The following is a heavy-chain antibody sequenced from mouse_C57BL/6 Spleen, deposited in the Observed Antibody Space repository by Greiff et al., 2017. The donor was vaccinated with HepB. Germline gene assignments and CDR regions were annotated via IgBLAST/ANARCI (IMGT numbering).Heavy chain of an antibody. J-gene: IGHJ2*01. CDR3: ARLIYDGDYGYFDY. CDR2: IYPGDGDT. Sequence: VQLQQSGPELVKPGASVKISCKASGYAFSSSWMNWVKQRPGKGLEWIGRIYPGDGDTNYNGKFKGTATLTADKSSSTAYMQLSSLTSEDSAVDFCARLIYDGDYGYFDYWGQGTTLTVSS. D-gene: IGHD2-3*01. V-gene: IGHV1-82*01. CDR1: GYAFSSSW.